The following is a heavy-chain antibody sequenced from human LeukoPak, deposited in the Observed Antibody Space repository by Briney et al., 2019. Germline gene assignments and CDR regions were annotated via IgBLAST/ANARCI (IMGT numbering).Heavy chain of an antibody. V-gene: IGHV3-23*01. CDR3: AEAMYYYDSSGYYYFDY. Sequence: PGGSLRLSCAASGFTFSSYAMSWVRQAPGKGLEWVSAIGGSGDSTYYADSVKGRFTISRDNSKNTLYLQMNSLRAEDTAVYYCAEAMYYYDSSGYYYFDYWGQGTLVTVSS. CDR2: IGGSGDST. CDR1: GFTFSSYA. D-gene: IGHD3-22*01. J-gene: IGHJ4*02.